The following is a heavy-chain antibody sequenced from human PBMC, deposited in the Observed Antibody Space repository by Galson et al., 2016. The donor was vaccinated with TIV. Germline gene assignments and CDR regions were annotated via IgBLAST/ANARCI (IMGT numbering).Heavy chain of an antibody. Sequence: SLRLSCAASGFAFSNYWMHWVRQVPGRGLLWVSRINPDGSSTNYADSVKGRFTISRDNAKNSLYLQMNDLRVEDTAFYHCAREVTCGGACYYFDFWGQGTLVTVSS. V-gene: IGHV3-74*01. CDR1: GFAFSNYW. D-gene: IGHD2-21*02. CDR2: INPDGSST. J-gene: IGHJ4*02. CDR3: AREVTCGGACYYFDF.